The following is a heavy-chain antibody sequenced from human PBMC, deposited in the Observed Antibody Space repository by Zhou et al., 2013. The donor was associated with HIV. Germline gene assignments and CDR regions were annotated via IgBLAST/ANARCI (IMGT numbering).Heavy chain of an antibody. D-gene: IGHD3-10*01. Sequence: QVQLVQSGAEVKKPGASVKVSCKASGYTFTSYGISWVRQAPGQGLEWMGWISPNSGKGYYAQRFQGRVTMSRNISTTTAHMELSSLTSEDTAVYYCGRRGSWGDRTTIIRGGVDVWGQGTTVSVSS. CDR2: ISPNSGKG. CDR1: GYTFTSYG. V-gene: IGHV1-8*02. J-gene: IGHJ6*02. CDR3: GRRGSWGDRTTIIRGGVDV.